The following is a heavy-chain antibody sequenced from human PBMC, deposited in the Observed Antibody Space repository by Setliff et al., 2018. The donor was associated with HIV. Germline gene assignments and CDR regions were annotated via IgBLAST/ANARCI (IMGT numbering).Heavy chain of an antibody. Sequence: SETLSLTCTVSGGSISSGSNYWSWIRQPAGKGLEWIGRIYTSGSTNYNPSLKSRVTISVDTSKNQFSLKLRSVNAADTAVYYCARDKMEAQAVTKGYYYYYGMDVWGQGTTVTVSS. CDR2: IYTSGST. J-gene: IGHJ6*02. CDR3: ARDKMEAQAVTKGYYYYYGMDV. D-gene: IGHD2-15*01. CDR1: GGSISSGSNY. V-gene: IGHV4-61*02.